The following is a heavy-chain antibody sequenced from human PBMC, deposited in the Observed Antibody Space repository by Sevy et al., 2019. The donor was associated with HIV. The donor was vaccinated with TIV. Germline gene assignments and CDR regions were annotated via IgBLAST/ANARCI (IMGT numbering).Heavy chain of an antibody. CDR1: GYTFTSYG. CDR3: ARDSSSSYYYCGMDV. D-gene: IGHD6-6*01. J-gene: IGHJ6*02. CDR2: ISAYNGNT. Sequence: ASVKVSCKASGYTFTSYGISWVRQAPGQGLEWMGWISAYNGNTNYAQKLQGRVTMTTDTSTSTAYMELRSLRSDDTAVYYCARDSSSSYYYCGMDVWGQGTTVTVSS. V-gene: IGHV1-18*01.